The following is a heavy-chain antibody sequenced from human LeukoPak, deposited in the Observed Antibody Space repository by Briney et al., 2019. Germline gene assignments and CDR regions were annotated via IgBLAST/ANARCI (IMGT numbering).Heavy chain of an antibody. D-gene: IGHD4-11*01. CDR1: GFTFSSYG. CDR3: AKVDDYSNYDLDY. CDR2: IRYDGSNK. Sequence: PGGSLRLSCAASGFTFSSYGTHWVRQAPGKGLEWVAFIRYDGSNKYYADSVKGRFTISRDNSKNTLYLQMNSLRAEDTAVYYCAKVDDYSNYDLDYWGQGTLVTVSS. V-gene: IGHV3-30*02. J-gene: IGHJ4*02.